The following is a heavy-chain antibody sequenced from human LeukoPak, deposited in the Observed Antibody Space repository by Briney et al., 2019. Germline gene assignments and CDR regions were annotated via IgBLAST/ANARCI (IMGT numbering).Heavy chain of an antibody. CDR3: TTGQQLPLGFDY. CDR1: GFTFSNAW. Sequence: PGGPLRLSCAPSGFTFSNAWMSWVPQVPGKGLEWVRRIKSKTDGGTTDYAAPVKGRFTISRDDSKNTLYLQMNSLKTEDTAVYYCTTGQQLPLGFDYRGQGTLVTVSS. J-gene: IGHJ4*02. V-gene: IGHV3-15*01. D-gene: IGHD6-13*01. CDR2: IKSKTDGGTT.